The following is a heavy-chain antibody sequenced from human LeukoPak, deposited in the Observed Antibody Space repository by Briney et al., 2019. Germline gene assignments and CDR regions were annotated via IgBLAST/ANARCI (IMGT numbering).Heavy chain of an antibody. CDR2: IRNDGSNK. V-gene: IGHV3-30*02. D-gene: IGHD6-13*01. J-gene: IGHJ6*03. CDR1: GFTFSSYG. CDR3: ARGISDISSSWSLEDYYYMDV. Sequence: GGSLRLSCGAPGFTFSSYGMHWVRQAPGKGLEWVAFIRNDGSNKYYADSVKGRFTISRDNSKNTLYLQMNSLRAEDTAVYYCARGISDISSSWSLEDYYYMDVWGKGTTVTVSS.